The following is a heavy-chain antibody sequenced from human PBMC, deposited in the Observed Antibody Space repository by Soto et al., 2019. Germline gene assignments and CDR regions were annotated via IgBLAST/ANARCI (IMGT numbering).Heavy chain of an antibody. Sequence: ASVKVSCKASDYTFTSYGFSWVRQAPGQGLEWMGWISASNGNTNYAQKLQGRVTMTTDTSTGTAYMELSRLRSDDTAVYYCARGAARPAPPWYFDLWGRGTLVTASS. CDR1: DYTFTSYG. V-gene: IGHV1-18*01. CDR2: ISASNGNT. D-gene: IGHD6-6*01. J-gene: IGHJ2*01. CDR3: ARGAARPAPPWYFDL.